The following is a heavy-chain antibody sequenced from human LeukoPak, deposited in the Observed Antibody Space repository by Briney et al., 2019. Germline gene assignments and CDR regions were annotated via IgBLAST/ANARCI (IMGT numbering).Heavy chain of an antibody. V-gene: IGHV4-59*02. Sequence: PSETLSLTCTVSGGSVSNYYWSWIRQPPGEGLEWIGCIYYSGSTNYNPSPKSRVTISVDTSKNQFTLKLSSVTAADTAVYYCARRRYSNSWYIDYWGQGTLVTVSS. CDR2: IYYSGST. CDR1: GGSVSNYY. D-gene: IGHD6-13*01. CDR3: ARRRYSNSWYIDY. J-gene: IGHJ4*02.